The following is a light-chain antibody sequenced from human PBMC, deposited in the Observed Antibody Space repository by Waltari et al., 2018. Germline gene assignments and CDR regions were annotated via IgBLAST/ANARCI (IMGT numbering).Light chain of an antibody. CDR2: EVN. CDR3: TSYGGDNNIVI. Sequence: QSALTQPPSASGSPGQSVTISCIGTNTDIVSYTHFSWYQQHPGKAPKFIIFEVNKRPSGVPDRFSGSKSGNTASLTVSGLQAEDEADYYCTSYGGDNNIVIFGGGTKLTVL. J-gene: IGLJ2*01. V-gene: IGLV2-8*01. CDR1: NTDIVSYTH.